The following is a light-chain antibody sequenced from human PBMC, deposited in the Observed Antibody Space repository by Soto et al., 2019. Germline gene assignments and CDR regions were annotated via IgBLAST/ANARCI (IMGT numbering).Light chain of an antibody. CDR2: RAS. CDR3: QQYKKWPRT. CDR1: QSVSSN. Sequence: IVLTQSPATLSVSPGERATLSCMAIQSVSSNLAWHQQRPGQAPRLLIYRASTRATGVPARFSGGGSGTEFTLTITSLQSEDFELYYCQQYKKWPRTFGHGTKVDIK. V-gene: IGKV3D-15*01. J-gene: IGKJ1*01.